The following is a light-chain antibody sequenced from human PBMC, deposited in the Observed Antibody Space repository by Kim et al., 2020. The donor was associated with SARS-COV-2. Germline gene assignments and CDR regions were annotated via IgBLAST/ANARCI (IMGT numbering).Light chain of an antibody. CDR2: QNK. Sequence: SVSPGQTARITCSGDKLWDKYACWYQQKPGQSPVLVMYQNKKRPSGIPERFSGSNSGNTATLIISGTQAMDEADYYCQAWDISTLVFGGGTKLTVL. CDR3: QAWDISTLV. J-gene: IGLJ2*01. CDR1: KLWDKY. V-gene: IGLV3-1*01.